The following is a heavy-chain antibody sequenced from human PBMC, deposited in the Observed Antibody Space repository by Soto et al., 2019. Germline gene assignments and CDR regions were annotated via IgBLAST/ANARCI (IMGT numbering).Heavy chain of an antibody. J-gene: IGHJ6*02. CDR2: IYYSGST. Sequence: SETLSLTCTVSGGSLRSGAYYWSWLRQPPGKGLEWIGYIYYSGSTNYNPSLKSRVTISVDTSKNQFSLKLSSVTAADTAVYYCARDSDYYDSSGYYSMDVWGQGTTVT. CDR3: ARDSDYYDSSGYYSMDV. V-gene: IGHV4-61*08. D-gene: IGHD3-22*01. CDR1: GGSLRSGAYY.